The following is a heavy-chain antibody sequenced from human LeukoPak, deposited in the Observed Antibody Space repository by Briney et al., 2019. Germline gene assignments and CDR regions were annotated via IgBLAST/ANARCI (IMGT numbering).Heavy chain of an antibody. CDR1: GGSFSGYY. CDR2: INHSGST. V-gene: IGHV4-34*01. CDR3: ASYGAIAVAGTGAFDI. J-gene: IGHJ3*02. Sequence: SETLSLTCAVYGGSFSGYYWSWIRQPPGKGLEWIGEINHSGSTNYNPSLKSRVTISVDTSKNQFSLKLSSVTAADTAVYYCASYGAIAVAGTGAFDIWGQGTMVTVSS. D-gene: IGHD6-19*01.